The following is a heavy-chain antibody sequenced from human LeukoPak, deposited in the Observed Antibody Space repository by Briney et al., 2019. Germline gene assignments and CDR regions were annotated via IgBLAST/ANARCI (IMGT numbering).Heavy chain of an antibody. D-gene: IGHD4-17*01. CDR3: AKHVHTVTIRSVDC. Sequence: GGPLRLSSVDSGFAFSNYTMGWVRQAPGKGEEWVSSLTSSGGSTYYADSVKGRFTISRDNSKFTLYLQMNSLRAEDTALYYCAKHVHTVTIRSVDCWGQGTLVTVSS. J-gene: IGHJ4*02. CDR1: GFAFSNYT. V-gene: IGHV3-23*01. CDR2: LTSSGGST.